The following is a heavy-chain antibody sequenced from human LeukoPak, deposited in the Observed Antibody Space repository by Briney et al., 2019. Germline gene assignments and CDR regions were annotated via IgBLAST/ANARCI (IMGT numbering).Heavy chain of an antibody. D-gene: IGHD3-22*01. CDR2: IRYDGSNK. CDR3: AKGQYYDSSAHFDY. J-gene: IGHJ4*02. V-gene: IGHV3-30*02. Sequence: PGGSLRLSCAASGSTFSSYGMHWVRQAPGKGLEWVAFIRYDGSNKYYADSVKGRFTISRDNSKNTLYLQMNSLRAEDTAVYYCAKGQYYDSSAHFDYWGQGTLVTVSS. CDR1: GSTFSSYG.